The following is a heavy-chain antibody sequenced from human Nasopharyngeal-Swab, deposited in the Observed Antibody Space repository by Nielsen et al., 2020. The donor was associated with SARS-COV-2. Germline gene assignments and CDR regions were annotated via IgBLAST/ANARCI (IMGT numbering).Heavy chain of an antibody. J-gene: IGHJ4*02. CDR2: ISFGGYST. CDR1: GFTFDDYA. V-gene: IGHV3-23*01. D-gene: IGHD3-16*01. CDR3: AKVGGGVGY. Sequence: GGSLRLSCAASGFTFDDYAMSWVRQAPGKGLEWVSGISFGGYSTYYADSVKGRFAISRDNSKNTLYLQMNSLRAEDTAVYFCAKVGGGVGYWGQGTLVTVSS.